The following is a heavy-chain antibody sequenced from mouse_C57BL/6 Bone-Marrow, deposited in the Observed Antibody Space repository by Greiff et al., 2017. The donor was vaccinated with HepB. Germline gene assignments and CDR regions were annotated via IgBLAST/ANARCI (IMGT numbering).Heavy chain of an antibody. V-gene: IGHV1-55*01. CDR1: GYTFTSYW. Sequence: VQLQQPGAELVKPGASVKMSCKASGYTFTSYWITWVKQRPGQGLEWIGDIYPGSGSTNYNEKFKSQTTLTVDTSSSTDYMQLSSLTTEDSAVYYCARGRVITTVVAHWYFDVWGTGTTVTVSS. J-gene: IGHJ1*03. CDR3: ARGRVITTVVAHWYFDV. CDR2: IYPGSGST. D-gene: IGHD1-1*01.